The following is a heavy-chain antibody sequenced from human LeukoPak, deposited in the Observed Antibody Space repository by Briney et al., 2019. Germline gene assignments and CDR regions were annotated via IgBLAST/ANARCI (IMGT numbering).Heavy chain of an antibody. CDR1: GFTFSSYA. J-gene: IGHJ4*02. Sequence: PGGSLRLSCAASGFTFSSYAMHWVRQAPGKGLEWVAVISYDGSNKYYADSVKGRFTISRDNSKNTLYLRMNSLRAEDTAVYYCARDRMTIRYFDWPVYWGQGTLVTVSS. CDR3: ARDRMTIRYFDWPVY. V-gene: IGHV3-30-3*01. CDR2: ISYDGSNK. D-gene: IGHD3-9*01.